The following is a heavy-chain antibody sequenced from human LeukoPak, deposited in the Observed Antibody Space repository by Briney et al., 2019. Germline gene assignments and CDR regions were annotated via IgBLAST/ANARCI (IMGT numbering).Heavy chain of an antibody. CDR3: ARGSSDGYSYGRESDS. J-gene: IGHJ4*02. V-gene: IGHV1-69*06. Sequence: ASVKVSCKASGGTFSSYAISWVRQAPGQGLEWMGGIIPIFGTANYAQKFQGRVTITADKSTSTAYMELSSLRSEDTAVYYCARGSSDGYSYGRESDSWGQGTLVTVSS. CDR1: GGTFSSYA. CDR2: IIPIFGTA. D-gene: IGHD5-24*01.